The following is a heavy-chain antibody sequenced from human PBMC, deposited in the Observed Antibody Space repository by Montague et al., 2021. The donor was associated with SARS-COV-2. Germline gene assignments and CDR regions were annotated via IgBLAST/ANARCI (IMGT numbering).Heavy chain of an antibody. Sequence: CAISGDSVSSNSVTCHWIRQSPSRRLQWLGRTYHRSRWSNDYAVSVRSRIIINPDTSTNQFSLQLSSVTPEDTAVYFCARERWAVGVSFDYWGQGTLVTVSS. V-gene: IGHV6-1*01. J-gene: IGHJ4*02. CDR1: GDSVSSNSVT. CDR2: TYHRSRWSN. CDR3: ARERWAVGVSFDY. D-gene: IGHD1-26*01.